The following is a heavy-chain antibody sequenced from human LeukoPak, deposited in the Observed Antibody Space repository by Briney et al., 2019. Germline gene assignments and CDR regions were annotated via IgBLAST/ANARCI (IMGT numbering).Heavy chain of an antibody. CDR3: ARDLHCSGGSCSYNWFDP. Sequence: SETLSLTCAVYGGSFSGYYWSWIRQPPGKGLEWIGEINHSGSTNYNPSLKSRVTISVDTSKNQFSLKLSSVTAADTAVYYCARDLHCSGGSCSYNWFDPWGQGTLVTVSS. CDR2: INHSGST. CDR1: GGSFSGYY. J-gene: IGHJ5*02. V-gene: IGHV4-34*01. D-gene: IGHD2-15*01.